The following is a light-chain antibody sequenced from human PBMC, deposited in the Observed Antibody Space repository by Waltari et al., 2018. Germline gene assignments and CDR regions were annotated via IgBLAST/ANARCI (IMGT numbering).Light chain of an antibody. Sequence: QSALTQPPSASGSPGQSVTISCTRTSSDVGGYNYVTWYHHHPGKAPKPMIYEVSKRPSGVPDRFSGSKAGNTASLTVSGLQAEDESDYYCSSYAGSNNLVFGGGTKLTVL. CDR2: EVS. V-gene: IGLV2-8*01. J-gene: IGLJ3*02. CDR3: SSYAGSNNLV. CDR1: SSDVGGYNY.